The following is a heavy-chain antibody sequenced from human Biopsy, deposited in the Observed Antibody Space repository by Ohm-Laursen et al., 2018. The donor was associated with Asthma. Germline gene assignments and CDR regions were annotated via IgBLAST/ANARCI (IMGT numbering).Heavy chain of an antibody. CDR2: HDHEEGGT. CDR3: ASDFPKDYVRYNFQF. V-gene: IGHV1-24*01. D-gene: IGHD4-17*01. CDR1: GYSLTDLS. Sequence: ESSVKVSCNISGYSLTDLSMHWVRQAPGQGLEWMGGHDHEEGGTVNARRFQGRVTMTEDTSTDTAYMELSSLSSDDTAVYYCASDFPKDYVRYNFQFWGRGTLVTVSS. J-gene: IGHJ4*02.